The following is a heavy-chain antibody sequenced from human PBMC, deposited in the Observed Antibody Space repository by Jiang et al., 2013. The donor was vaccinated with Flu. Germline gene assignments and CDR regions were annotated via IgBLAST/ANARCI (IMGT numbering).Heavy chain of an antibody. Sequence: LLKPSETLSLTCAVYGGSFSGYYWSWIRQPPGKGLEWIGEINHSGSTNYNPSLKSRVAISVDTSKNQFSLKLSSVTAADTAVYYCARQAVAGTKRSRYFQHWGQGTLVTVSS. D-gene: IGHD6-19*01. J-gene: IGHJ1*01. CDR3: ARQAVAGTKRSRYFQH. CDR1: GGSFSGYY. V-gene: IGHV4-34*01. CDR2: INHSGST.